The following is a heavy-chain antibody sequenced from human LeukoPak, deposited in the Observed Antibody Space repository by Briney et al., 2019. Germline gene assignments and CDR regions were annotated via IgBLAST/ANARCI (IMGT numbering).Heavy chain of an antibody. CDR1: GYTFTGYY. D-gene: IGHD6-19*01. V-gene: IGHV1-2*02. CDR2: INPNSGGT. J-gene: IGHJ1*01. CDR3: ARLRDSSGWYQYFQH. Sequence: ASVKVSCKASGYTFTGYYMHWARQAPGQGLEWMGWINPNSGGTNYAQKFQGRVTMTRDTSISTAYMELSRLRSDDTAVYYCARLRDSSGWYQYFQHWGQGTLVTVSS.